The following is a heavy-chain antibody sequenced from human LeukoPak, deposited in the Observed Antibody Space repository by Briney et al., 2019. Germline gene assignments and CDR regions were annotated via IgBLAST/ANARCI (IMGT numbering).Heavy chain of an antibody. D-gene: IGHD6-13*01. CDR3: ARDRFELLVVAITFDY. V-gene: IGHV1-18*01. Sequence: ASVKVSCKASGYTFTSYGISWVRQAPGQGLEWMGWISAYNGNTNYAQKLQGRVTMTTDTSTSTAYMELRSLRSDDTAVYYCARDRFELLVVAITFDYWGQGTLVTVSS. J-gene: IGHJ4*02. CDR2: ISAYNGNT. CDR1: GYTFTSYG.